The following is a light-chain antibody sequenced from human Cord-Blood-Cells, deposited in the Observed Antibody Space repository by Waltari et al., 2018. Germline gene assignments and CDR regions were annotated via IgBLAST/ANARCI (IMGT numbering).Light chain of an antibody. Sequence: QLTKSPSSLSASVGDRVTITCRASQGISSYLAWYQQKPGKAPKLLLYAAFTLQSGVPSRFSGSGSGTDFTLTISSLQPEDFATYYCQQLNSYPMYTFGQGTKLEIK. V-gene: IGKV1-9*01. J-gene: IGKJ2*01. CDR3: QQLNSYPMYT. CDR2: AAF. CDR1: QGISSY.